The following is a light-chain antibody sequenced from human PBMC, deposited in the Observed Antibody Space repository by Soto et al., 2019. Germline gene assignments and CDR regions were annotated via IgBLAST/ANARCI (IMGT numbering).Light chain of an antibody. CDR2: AES. J-gene: IGKJ4*01. V-gene: IGKV1-9*01. CDR3: QPVKSYPRT. Sequence: DIQLTQSPSFLSASVGDRVTITCRASQGIAGSLAWYQQKPGKPPKLLIYAESTLQSGVPSRFSGSGSGTRGTLTISSLQPEDFATYYCQPVKSYPRTFGGGTRVEIK. CDR1: QGIAGS.